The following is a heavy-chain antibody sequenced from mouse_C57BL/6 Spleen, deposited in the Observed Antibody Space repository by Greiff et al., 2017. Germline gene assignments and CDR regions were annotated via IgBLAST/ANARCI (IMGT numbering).Heavy chain of an antibody. CDR2: INPNNGGT. CDR3: AITGTSKGFDY. CDR1: GYTFTDYN. Sequence: VQLQQSGPELVKPGASVKMSCKASGYTFTDYNMHWVKQSHGKSLEWIGYINPNNGGTSYNQKFKGKATLTVNKSSSTAYMELRSLTSEDSAVYYCAITGTSKGFDYWGQGTTLTVSS. J-gene: IGHJ2*01. D-gene: IGHD4-1*01. V-gene: IGHV1-22*01.